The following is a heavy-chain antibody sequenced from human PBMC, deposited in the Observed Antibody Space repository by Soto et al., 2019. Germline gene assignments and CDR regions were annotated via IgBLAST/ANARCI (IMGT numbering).Heavy chain of an antibody. CDR3: AKGFIVVVTVIRPDDAFDA. V-gene: IGHV3-23*01. CDR1: TFSNFA. D-gene: IGHD2-21*02. J-gene: IGHJ5*01. CDR2: ISGGGGST. Sequence: GGSLRLSCAATFSNFAMTWVRQAPGEGLEWVSGISGGGGSTYYADSVKGRFTISRDPSKNTIFLEMNSLRAEDTAVYYCAKGFIVVVTVIRPDDAFDAWGQGTLVTVSS.